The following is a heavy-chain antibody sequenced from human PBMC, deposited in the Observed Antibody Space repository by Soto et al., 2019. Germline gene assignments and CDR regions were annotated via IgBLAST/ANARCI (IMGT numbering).Heavy chain of an antibody. CDR2: ISVYNGNT. D-gene: IGHD2-15*01. V-gene: IGHV1-18*01. J-gene: IGHJ5*01. Sequence: GASVKVSCKASGYTFTSYGISWVRQAPGQGLEWMGWISVYNGNTNYAQKLQGRVTMTTDTSTSTAYMELRSLRSDDTAVYYCARDWYCSGGSCYNWFDSWGQGTLVTVSS. CDR1: GYTFTSYG. CDR3: ARDWYCSGGSCYNWFDS.